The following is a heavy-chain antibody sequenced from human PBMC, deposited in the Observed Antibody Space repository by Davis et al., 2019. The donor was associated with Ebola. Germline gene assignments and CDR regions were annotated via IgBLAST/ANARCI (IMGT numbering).Heavy chain of an antibody. D-gene: IGHD6-6*01. CDR1: GYTFTSYG. CDR2: IIPIFGTA. CDR3: AFEYSSSSGRYYYYGMDV. Sequence: SVKVSCKASGYTFTSYGISWVRQAPGQGLEWMGGIIPIFGTANYAQKFQGRVTITADESTSTAYMELRSLRSDDTAVYYCAFEYSSSSGRYYYYGMDVWGQGTTVTVSS. J-gene: IGHJ6*02. V-gene: IGHV1-69*13.